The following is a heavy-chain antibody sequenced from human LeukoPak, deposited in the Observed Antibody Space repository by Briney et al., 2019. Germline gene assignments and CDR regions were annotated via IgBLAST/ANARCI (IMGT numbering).Heavy chain of an antibody. V-gene: IGHV1-46*01. CDR3: ARGVDTAVIPYYYYYMDV. J-gene: IGHJ6*03. CDR2: INPSGGST. CDR1: GYTFTSYY. Sequence: ASVKVSCKASGYTFTSYYMHWVRQAPGQGLEWMGIINPSGGSTSYAQKFQGRVTLTRGTSISTAYMELSSLRSDDTAVYYCARGVDTAVIPYYYYYMDVWGIGTTVTVSS. D-gene: IGHD5-18*01.